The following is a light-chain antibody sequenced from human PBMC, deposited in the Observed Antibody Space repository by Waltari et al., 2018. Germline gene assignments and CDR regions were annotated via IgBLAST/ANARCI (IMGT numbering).Light chain of an antibody. V-gene: IGLV2-14*01. CDR2: EVT. CDR1: SADIGNYRY. J-gene: IGLJ2*01. CDR3: AAYASANTLL. Sequence: QSSLTQPASVSGSPGQSITISCTGTSADIGNYRYVSWYQQHSGRAPKLILYEVTNRPSGVSDRFSGSKSGNTASLTISGLQTEDEADYYCAAYASANTLLFGGGTQLTVL.